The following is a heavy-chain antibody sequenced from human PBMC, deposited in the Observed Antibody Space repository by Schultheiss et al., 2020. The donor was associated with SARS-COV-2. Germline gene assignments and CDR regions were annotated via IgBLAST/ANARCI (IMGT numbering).Heavy chain of an antibody. Sequence: SVKVSCKASGGTFSSYAISWVRQAPGQGLEWMGGIIPIFGTANYAQKFQGRVTITADESTSTAYMELSSLRSEDTAVYYCAADRVAARPPLYYYYYGMDVWGQGTTVTVSS. J-gene: IGHJ6*02. CDR3: AADRVAARPPLYYYYYGMDV. V-gene: IGHV1-69*13. D-gene: IGHD6-6*01. CDR1: GGTFSSYA. CDR2: IIPIFGTA.